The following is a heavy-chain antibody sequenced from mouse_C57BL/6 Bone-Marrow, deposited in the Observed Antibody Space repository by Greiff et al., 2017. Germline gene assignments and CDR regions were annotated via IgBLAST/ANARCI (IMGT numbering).Heavy chain of an antibody. V-gene: IGHV1-81*01. CDR2: IYPRSGNT. CDR1: GYTFTSYG. CDR3: ARRTY. J-gene: IGHJ3*01. Sequence: QVQLQQSGAELARPGASVKLSCKASGYTFTSYGISWVKQRNGKGLEWIGEIYPRSGNTYYNDKFKGKATRNADKSSSTAYMELRSLTSEDSAVYFCARRTYWGQGTLVTVSA.